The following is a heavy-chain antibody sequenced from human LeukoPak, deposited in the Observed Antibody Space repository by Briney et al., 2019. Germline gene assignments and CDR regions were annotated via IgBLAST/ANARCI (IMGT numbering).Heavy chain of an antibody. V-gene: IGHV3-74*01. CDR1: GFTFSRYW. CDR2: INTDGSNT. CDR3: VRGQLWKYNLDF. D-gene: IGHD5-18*01. Sequence: GGSLRLSCAASGFTFSRYWMHWVRQAPGKGLVWVSHINTDGSNTTYADSVKGRFTISRDNAKNTLYLQMNSLRAEDTAVYYCVRGQLWKYNLDFWGQGTVVTVSS. J-gene: IGHJ4*02.